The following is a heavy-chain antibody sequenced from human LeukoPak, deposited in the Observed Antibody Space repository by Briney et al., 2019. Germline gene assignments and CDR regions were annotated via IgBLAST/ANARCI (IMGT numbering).Heavy chain of an antibody. Sequence: ASVKVSCKVSGYTLTELSMHWVRQAPGKGLEWMGGFDPEDGETIYAQKFQGRVTMTEDTSTDTAYMELSSLRSEDTAVYYCATLGDPNGYYYYYYMDVWGKGTTVTVSS. CDR2: FDPEDGET. J-gene: IGHJ6*03. CDR3: ATLGDPNGYYYYYYMDV. V-gene: IGHV1-24*01. CDR1: GYTLTELS.